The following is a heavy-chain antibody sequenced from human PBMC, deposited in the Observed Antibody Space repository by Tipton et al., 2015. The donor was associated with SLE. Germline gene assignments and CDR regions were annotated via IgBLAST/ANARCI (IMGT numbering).Heavy chain of an antibody. CDR2: LFHSGST. CDR1: GYSISSNYY. CDR3: ARAISMCSSTSCFGPTTLNDAFDI. Sequence: LRLSCTVSGYSISSNYYWGWIRQPPGKGLEWIGSLFHSGSTYYNPSLKSRVTISVDTSKYQFSLKVTSVTAADSAVYYCARAISMCSSTSCFGPTTLNDAFDIWGQGTMVTVSS. V-gene: IGHV4-38-2*02. D-gene: IGHD2-2*01. J-gene: IGHJ3*02.